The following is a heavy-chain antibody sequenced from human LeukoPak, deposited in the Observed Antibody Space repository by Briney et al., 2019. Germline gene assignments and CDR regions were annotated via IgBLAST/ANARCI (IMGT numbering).Heavy chain of an antibody. CDR3: ARENQLLRNYFDY. J-gene: IGHJ4*02. CDR1: GGTFSSYA. CDR2: ISSYNGNT. V-gene: IGHV1-18*01. Sequence: ASVKVSCKASGGTFSSYAISWVRQAPGQGLEWMGWISSYNGNTNYAQKLQGRVTMTTDTSTSTAYMELRSLRSDDTAVYYCARENQLLRNYFDYWGRGTLVTVSS. D-gene: IGHD2-2*01.